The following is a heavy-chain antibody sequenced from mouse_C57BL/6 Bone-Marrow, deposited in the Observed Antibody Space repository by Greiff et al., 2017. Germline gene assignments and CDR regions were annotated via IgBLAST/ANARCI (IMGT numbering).Heavy chain of an antibody. CDR2: IYPGSGST. J-gene: IGHJ1*03. V-gene: IGHV1-55*01. CDR1: GYTFTSYW. CDR3: ASAYCSNCGCFDV. D-gene: IGHD2-5*01. Sequence: QVQLQQPGAELVKPGASVKMSCKASGYTFTSYWMPWVKQRPGQGLEWIGGIYPGSGSTNYNEKFKSKATLTVDPPSSTAYMQLSSLTSEDYAVYYCASAYCSNCGCFDVWGTGTAVTVSA.